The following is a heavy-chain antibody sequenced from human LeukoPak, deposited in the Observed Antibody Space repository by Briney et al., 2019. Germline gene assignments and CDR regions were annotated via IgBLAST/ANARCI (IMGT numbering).Heavy chain of an antibody. V-gene: IGHV3-21*04. J-gene: IGHJ5*02. Sequence: GGSLRLSCAASGFTFSSYSMNWVRQAPGKGLEWVSSISSSSSYIYYADSVKGRFTISRDNAKNSLYLQMNSLRAEDTAVYYCATIPFRPLVVPAAIARPGRSYNWFDPWGQGTLVTVSS. D-gene: IGHD2-2*02. CDR1: GFTFSSYS. CDR3: ATIPFRPLVVPAAIARPGRSYNWFDP. CDR2: ISSSSSYI.